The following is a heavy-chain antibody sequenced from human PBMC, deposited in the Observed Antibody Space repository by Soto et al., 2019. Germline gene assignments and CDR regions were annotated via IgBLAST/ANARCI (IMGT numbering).Heavy chain of an antibody. CDR3: AKAPSLVLMVYEYNWFDP. D-gene: IGHD2-8*01. Sequence: GGSLRLSCAASGFTFSSYAMSWVRQAPGKGLEWVSAISGSGGSTYYADAVKGRFTISRDISKNTLNLQMNSLRAEDTAVYYCAKAPSLVLMVYEYNWFDPWGQGTLVTVSS. CDR1: GFTFSSYA. J-gene: IGHJ5*02. CDR2: ISGSGGST. V-gene: IGHV3-23*01.